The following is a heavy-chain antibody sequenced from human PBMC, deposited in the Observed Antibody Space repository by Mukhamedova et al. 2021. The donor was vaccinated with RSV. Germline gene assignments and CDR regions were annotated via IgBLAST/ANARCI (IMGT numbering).Heavy chain of an antibody. V-gene: IGHV4-61*09. CDR3: ARDSGSYYVDAFDI. Sequence: GKGLEWIGHIYTSGSTNYNPSLKSRVTISVDTSKNQLSLKLSSVTAADTAVYHCARDSGSYYVDAFDIWGQGTMVTVSS. D-gene: IGHD1-26*01. CDR2: IYTSGST. J-gene: IGHJ3*02.